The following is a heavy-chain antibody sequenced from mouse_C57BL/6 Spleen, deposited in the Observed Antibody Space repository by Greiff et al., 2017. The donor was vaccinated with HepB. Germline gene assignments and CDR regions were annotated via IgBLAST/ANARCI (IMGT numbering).Heavy chain of an antibody. J-gene: IGHJ4*01. V-gene: IGHV1-4*01. Sequence: VQLQQSGAELARPGASVKMSCKASGYTFTSYTMHWVKQRPGQGLEWIGYINPSSGYTKYNQKFKDKATLTADKSSSTAYMQLSSLTSEDSAVYYCASSYEGYYAMDYWGQGTSVTVSS. CDR3: ASSYEGYYAMDY. CDR2: INPSSGYT. CDR1: GYTFTSYT. D-gene: IGHD2-12*01.